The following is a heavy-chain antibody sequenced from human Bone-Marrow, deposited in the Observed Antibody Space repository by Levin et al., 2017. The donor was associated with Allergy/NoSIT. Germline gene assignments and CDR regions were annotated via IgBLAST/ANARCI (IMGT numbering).Heavy chain of an antibody. CDR3: ARDTHARDRADY. CDR1: GFSVINNY. V-gene: IGHV3-53*01. J-gene: IGHJ4*02. CDR2: ISSDGTT. Sequence: GGSLRLSCAASGFSVINNYMSWVRQAPGKGLEWLALISSDGTTSYTDSVRGRLTISRDNSRNMVYLQINSLRAEDTAVYYCARDTHARDRADYWGQGTLVIVSS.